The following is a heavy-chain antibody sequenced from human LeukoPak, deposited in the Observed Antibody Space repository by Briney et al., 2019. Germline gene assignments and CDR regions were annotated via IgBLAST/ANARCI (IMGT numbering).Heavy chain of an antibody. J-gene: IGHJ3*02. D-gene: IGHD3-22*01. CDR3: ARGFIDYYDSSGYLVGFDI. CDR2: IIPTFGTA. V-gene: IGHV1-69*01. CDR1: GGTFSSYA. Sequence: SVKVSCKASGGTFSSYAISWVRQAPGQGLEWMGGIIPTFGTANYAQKFQGRVTITADESTSTAYMELSSLRSEDTAVYYCARGFIDYYDSSGYLVGFDIWGQGTMATVSS.